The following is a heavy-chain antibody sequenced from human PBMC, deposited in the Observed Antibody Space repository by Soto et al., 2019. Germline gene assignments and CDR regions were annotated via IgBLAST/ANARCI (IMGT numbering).Heavy chain of an antibody. CDR3: AREGYYFCPLVY. J-gene: IGHJ4*02. CDR2: ISYSGTT. Sequence: SETLSLTCTVSGGSLSSYYWSWIRRPPGMGLEWIASISYSGTTNYNSSLKSRVTISIDSSKNQLSLKFNSVTAADTAVYYGAREGYYFCPLVYWGQGALLTVFS. D-gene: IGHD1-26*01. V-gene: IGHV4-59*01. CDR1: GGSLSSYY.